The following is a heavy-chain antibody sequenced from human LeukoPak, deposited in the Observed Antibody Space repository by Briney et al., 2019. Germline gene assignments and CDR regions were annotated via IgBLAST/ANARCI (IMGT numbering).Heavy chain of an antibody. Sequence: GGSLRLSCAASGFTFSSYWMSWVRQAPGKGLEWVANIKQDGSEKYYVDSVKGRFTISRDNAKNALYLQMNSLRAEDTAVYYCAREGSNYYFDYWGQGTLVTVSS. D-gene: IGHD4-11*01. CDR3: AREGSNYYFDY. V-gene: IGHV3-7*01. CDR1: GFTFSSYW. CDR2: IKQDGSEK. J-gene: IGHJ4*02.